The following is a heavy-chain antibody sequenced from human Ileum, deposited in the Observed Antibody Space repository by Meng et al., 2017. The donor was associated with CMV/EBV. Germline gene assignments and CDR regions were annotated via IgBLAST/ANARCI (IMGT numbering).Heavy chain of an antibody. CDR3: ARGEQWLGPDY. CDR2: MNPNSGNT. CDR1: GYTFTSYD. J-gene: IGHJ4*02. Sequence: ASVKVSCKASGYTFTSYDINWVRQATGQGLEWMGWMNPNSGNTGYAQKFQGRVTITRNTSIRTAYMELSSLRSEDTAVYYCARGEQWLGPDYWGQGTLVTVSS. V-gene: IGHV1-8*03. D-gene: IGHD6-19*01.